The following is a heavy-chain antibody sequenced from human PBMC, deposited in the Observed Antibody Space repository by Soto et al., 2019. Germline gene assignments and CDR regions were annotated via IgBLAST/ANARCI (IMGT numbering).Heavy chain of an antibody. CDR2: IIPIFGTA. J-gene: IGHJ4*02. Sequence: QVQLVQSGAEVKKPGSSVKVSCKASGGTFSSYAISWVRQAPGQGLEWMGGIIPIFGTANYAQKFQGRVTITADESTSTAYMELSSLRSEDTAVYYCACRAEVEAQLPGWEGRLVYWGQGTLVSVAS. V-gene: IGHV1-69*12. D-gene: IGHD2-15*01. CDR3: ACRAEVEAQLPGWEGRLVY. CDR1: GGTFSSYA.